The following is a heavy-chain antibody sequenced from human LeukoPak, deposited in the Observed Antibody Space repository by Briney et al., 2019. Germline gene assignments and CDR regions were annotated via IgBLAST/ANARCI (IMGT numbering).Heavy chain of an antibody. J-gene: IGHJ4*02. Sequence: SETLSLTCTVSGGSISSGGYYWSWIRQPPGKGPEWIGYIYQSGSTFYNPSLESRVTISVDRSKNQFSLKLSSVTAADTAVYNCARRIEVAGLFDYWGQGILVTVSS. CDR2: IYQSGST. CDR3: ARRIEVAGLFDY. CDR1: GGSISSGGYY. D-gene: IGHD6-13*01. V-gene: IGHV4-30-2*01.